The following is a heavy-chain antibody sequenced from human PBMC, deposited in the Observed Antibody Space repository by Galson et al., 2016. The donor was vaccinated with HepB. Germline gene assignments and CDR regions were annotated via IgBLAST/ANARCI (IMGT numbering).Heavy chain of an antibody. CDR1: GFDFSTSA. J-gene: IGHJ4*02. CDR3: AADRGYGNY. CDR2: IVAANGHT. Sequence: SVKVSCKASGFDFSTSAVQWVRQVHGQGLEWIGWIVAANGHTNYAQKFKDRVTITRDMSTTTAYMELSNLRSEDTAVYFCAADRGYGNYWGQGTLVTVSS. D-gene: IGHD6-13*01. V-gene: IGHV1-58*01.